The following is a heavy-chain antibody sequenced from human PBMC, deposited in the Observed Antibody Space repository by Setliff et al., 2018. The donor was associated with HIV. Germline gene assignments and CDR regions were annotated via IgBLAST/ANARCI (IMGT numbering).Heavy chain of an antibody. CDR1: GGSISTSNW. D-gene: IGHD3-22*01. CDR3: ARIATYYDTSGYLIPYYFDY. J-gene: IGHJ4*02. V-gene: IGHV4-4*02. Sequence: PSETLSLTCVVSGGSISTSNWWSWVRQPPGKGLEWIGEIYHSGSTNYNSSLKSRVTISVDKSKNLFSLKLSSVTAADTAMYYCARIATYYDTSGYLIPYYFDYWGQGTLVTVS. CDR2: IYHSGST.